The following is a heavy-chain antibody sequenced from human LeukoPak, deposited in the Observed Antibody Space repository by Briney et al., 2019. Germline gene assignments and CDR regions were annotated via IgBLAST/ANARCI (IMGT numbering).Heavy chain of an antibody. V-gene: IGHV1-2*02. CDR2: INPNSGGT. Sequence: ASVKVSCKASGYTFTGYYMHWVRQAPGQGLEWMGWINPNSGGTNYAQKFQGRVTMTRDTSISTAYMELSRLRSDDTAVYYCGRDRTGTGYSRGWYHDYWGQGTLVTVSS. CDR1: GYTFTGYY. J-gene: IGHJ4*02. D-gene: IGHD6-19*01. CDR3: GRDRTGTGYSRGWYHDY.